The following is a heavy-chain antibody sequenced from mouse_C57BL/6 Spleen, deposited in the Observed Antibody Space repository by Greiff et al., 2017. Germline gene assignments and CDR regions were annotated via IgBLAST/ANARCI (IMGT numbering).Heavy chain of an antibody. J-gene: IGHJ3*01. Sequence: QVQLQQPGAELVKPGASVKLSCKASGYTFTSYWMSWVKQRPGQGLEWIGMIHPNSGSTNYNEKFKSKATLTVDTSSSTAYMQLSSLTSEDAAVYYCARIGDYGSYWGQGTLVTVSA. V-gene: IGHV1-64*01. CDR2: IHPNSGST. D-gene: IGHD1-2*01. CDR3: ARIGDYGSY. CDR1: GYTFTSYW.